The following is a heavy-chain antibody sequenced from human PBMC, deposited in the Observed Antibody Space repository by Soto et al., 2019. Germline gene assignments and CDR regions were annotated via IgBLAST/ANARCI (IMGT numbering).Heavy chain of an antibody. CDR3: AREGIAVAGYAYDY. V-gene: IGHV1-69*04. D-gene: IGHD6-19*01. Sequence: ASVKVSCKASGGTFSSYTISWVRQAPGQGLEWMGRIIPILGIANYAQKFQGRVTITADKSTSTAYMELSSLRSEDTAVYYCAREGIAVAGYAYDYWGQGTLVTVS. CDR1: GGTFSSYT. CDR2: IIPILGIA. J-gene: IGHJ4*02.